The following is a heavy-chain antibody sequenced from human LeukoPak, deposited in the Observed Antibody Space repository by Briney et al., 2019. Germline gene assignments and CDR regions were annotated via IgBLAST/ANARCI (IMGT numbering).Heavy chain of an antibody. CDR2: INHSGST. V-gene: IGHV4-34*01. D-gene: IGHD3-10*01. CDR1: GGSFSGYY. CDR3: ARTSKNYGSGSYYNGNFDY. J-gene: IGHJ4*02. Sequence: PSETLSLTCAVYGGSFSGYYWSWIRQPPGKGLEWIGEINHSGSTNYNPSLKSRVTISVDTSKNQFSLKLSSVTAADTAVYYCARTSKNYGSGSYYNGNFDYWGQGTLVTVSS.